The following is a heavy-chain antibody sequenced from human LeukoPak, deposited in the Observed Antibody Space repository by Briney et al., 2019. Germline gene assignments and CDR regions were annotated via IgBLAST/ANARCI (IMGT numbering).Heavy chain of an antibody. CDR3: ARGFSGSWLDGLDI. CDR1: GFTFSSYW. D-gene: IGHD1-26*01. V-gene: IGHV4-34*01. Sequence: PGGSLRLSCAASGFTFSSYWMHWVRQAPGKGLEWIGEINHSGSTHYNPSLKSRVTISVDTSKNQFSLKLSSVTAADTAVYYCARGFSGSWLDGLDIWGQGTMVTVSA. CDR2: INHSGST. J-gene: IGHJ3*02.